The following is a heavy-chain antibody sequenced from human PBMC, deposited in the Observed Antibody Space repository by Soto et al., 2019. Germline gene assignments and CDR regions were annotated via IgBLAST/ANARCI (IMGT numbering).Heavy chain of an antibody. D-gene: IGHD4-17*01. CDR3: ATEGLRLGDYYYYGMDV. CDR1: GYTFTSYG. Sequence: ASVKVSCKASGYTFTSYGISWVRQAPGQGLEWMGWFGPDNGKTNYAQKFQGRVTMTEDTSTDTAYMELSSLRSEDTAVYYCATEGLRLGDYYYYGMDVWGQGTTVTVSS. CDR2: FGPDNGKT. J-gene: IGHJ6*02. V-gene: IGHV1-18*01.